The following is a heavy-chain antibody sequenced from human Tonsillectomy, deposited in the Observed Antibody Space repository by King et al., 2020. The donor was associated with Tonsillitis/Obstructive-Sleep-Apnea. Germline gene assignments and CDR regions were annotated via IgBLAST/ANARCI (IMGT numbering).Heavy chain of an antibody. CDR2: IWYDGSLQ. Sequence: VQLVESGGGVVQPGRSLRLSCAASGFTFSSYAMHWVRQAPGKGLEWVALIWYDGSLQYYSYSVRGRFTISRANSENTPYLQMNSTRAEDTAGYYCAAERPQSPVVGAPTGVDAFDIWGPGTLVTVSS. D-gene: IGHD1-26*01. CDR3: AAERPQSPVVGAPTGVDAFDI. J-gene: IGHJ3*02. V-gene: IGHV3-33*01. CDR1: GFTFSSYA.